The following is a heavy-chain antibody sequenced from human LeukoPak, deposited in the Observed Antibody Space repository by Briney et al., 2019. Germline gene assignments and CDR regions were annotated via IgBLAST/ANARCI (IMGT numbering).Heavy chain of an antibody. CDR2: ISYDGSNK. J-gene: IGHJ4*02. V-gene: IGHV3-30*18. Sequence: GGSLRLSCAASGFTFSSYGMHWVRQAPGKGLEWVAVISYDGSNKYYADSVKGRFTISRDNSMNTLYLHMNSLRDEDTAVYYCAQAWRWLQLNYWGQGTLVTASS. CDR1: GFTFSSYG. CDR3: AQAWRWLQLNY. D-gene: IGHD5-24*01.